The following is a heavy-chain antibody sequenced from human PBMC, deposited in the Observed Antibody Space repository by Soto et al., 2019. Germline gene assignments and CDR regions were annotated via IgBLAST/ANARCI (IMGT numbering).Heavy chain of an antibody. CDR1: GGSISSGGYY. D-gene: IGHD3-3*01. V-gene: IGHV4-31*03. CDR2: IYYSGST. Sequence: QVQLQESGPGLVKPSQTLSLTCTVSGGSISSGGYYWSWIRQHPGQGLEWIGYIYYSGSTYYNPSLKSRVTMSVDTSKNQFSLKLSSVTAADTAVYYCARGRVVTPANFDYWGQGTLVTVSS. CDR3: ARGRVVTPANFDY. J-gene: IGHJ4*02.